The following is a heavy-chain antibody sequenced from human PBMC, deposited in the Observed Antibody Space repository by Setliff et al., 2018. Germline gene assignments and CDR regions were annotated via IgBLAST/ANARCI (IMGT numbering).Heavy chain of an antibody. CDR1: GYAFNSYT. V-gene: IGHV1-3*01. D-gene: IGHD5-18*01. Sequence: ASVKVSCKASGYAFNSYTLHWVRQAPGQRLEWMGWINAGNGNTKYSQKFQDRVTITRDTSATTAYMELSSLRFEDTAVYYCAREGVDTRSSTDYRYYMDVWGKGTTVTVSS. CDR3: AREGVDTRSSTDYRYYMDV. J-gene: IGHJ6*03. CDR2: INAGNGNT.